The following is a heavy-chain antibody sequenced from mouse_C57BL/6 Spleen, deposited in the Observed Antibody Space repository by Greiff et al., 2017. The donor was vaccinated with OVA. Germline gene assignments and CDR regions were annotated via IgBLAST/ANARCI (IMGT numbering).Heavy chain of an antibody. CDR2: LDPSDSYT. D-gene: IGHD1-1*01. Sequence: QVQLQQPGAELVKPGASVKLSCKASGYTFTSYWMQWVKQRPGQGLEWIGELDPSDSYTNYNQKFKGKATLTVDTSSSTAYMQLSNLTSEDAAVYYCARRDYYGSSYGYYAMDYWGQGTSVTVSS. CDR1: GYTFTSYW. CDR3: ARRDYYGSSYGYYAMDY. J-gene: IGHJ4*01. V-gene: IGHV1-50*01.